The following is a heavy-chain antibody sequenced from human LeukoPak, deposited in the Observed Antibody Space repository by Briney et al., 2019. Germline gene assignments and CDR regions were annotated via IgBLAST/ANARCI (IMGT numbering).Heavy chain of an antibody. D-gene: IGHD3-22*01. CDR3: ARGYDSSGYYFDY. Sequence: ASVKVSCKASGYTFTSYDINWVRQATGQGLGWMGWMNPNSGNTGYAQKFQGRVTMTRNTSISTAYMELSSLRSEDTAVYYCARGYDSSGYYFDYWGQGTLVTVSS. CDR2: MNPNSGNT. CDR1: GYTFTSYD. V-gene: IGHV1-8*01. J-gene: IGHJ4*02.